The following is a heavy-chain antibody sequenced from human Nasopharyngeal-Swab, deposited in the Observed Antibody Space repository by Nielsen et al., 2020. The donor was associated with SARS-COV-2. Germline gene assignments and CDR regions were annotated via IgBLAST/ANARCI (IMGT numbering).Heavy chain of an antibody. Sequence: GGSLRLSWAASGFTFSSYAMSWYRQAPGKGLEWVSAISGSGGSTYYADSVKGRFTISRDNSKNTLYLQMNSLRAEDTAVYYCAKGYSGYPRNNGFDPWGQGTLVNVSS. CDR1: GFTFSSYA. V-gene: IGHV3-23*01. CDR2: ISGSGGST. CDR3: AKGYSGYPRNNGFDP. J-gene: IGHJ5*02. D-gene: IGHD5-12*01.